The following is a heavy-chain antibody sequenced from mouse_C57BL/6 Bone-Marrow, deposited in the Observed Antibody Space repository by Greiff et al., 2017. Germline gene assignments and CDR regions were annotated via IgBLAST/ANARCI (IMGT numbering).Heavy chain of an antibody. CDR2: ISSGGSTI. Sequence: EVQLQESGGGLVKPGGSLKLSCAASGFTFSDYGMHWVRQAPEKGLEWVGYISSGGSTIYYADTVKGRFTISRDNAKNTLFLQMTSLRSEDTAMYYCARSYYGRSYDAMDYWGQGTSVTVSS. J-gene: IGHJ4*01. V-gene: IGHV5-17*01. CDR1: GFTFSDYG. D-gene: IGHD1-1*01. CDR3: ARSYYGRSYDAMDY.